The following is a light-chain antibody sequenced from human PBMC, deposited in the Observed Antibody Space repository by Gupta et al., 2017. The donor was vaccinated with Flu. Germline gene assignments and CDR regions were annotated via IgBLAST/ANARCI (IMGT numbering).Light chain of an antibody. CDR3: QQSDSSPPWT. V-gene: IGKV1-39*01. Sequence: DIQMTQYPSSLSASVGDRVTITCRASQSISSYLNWYQQKPGKAPKLLIYAASSWQSGVPSRFSGSGCGTDFSLTISSRQPEDFAAYYCQQSDSSPPWTFGQGTKVEIK. CDR2: AAS. CDR1: QSISSY. J-gene: IGKJ1*01.